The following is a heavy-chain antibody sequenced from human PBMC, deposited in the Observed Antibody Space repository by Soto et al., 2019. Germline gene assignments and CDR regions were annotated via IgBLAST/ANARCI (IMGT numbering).Heavy chain of an antibody. CDR1: GYTFTSYG. CDR2: ISAYNGNT. V-gene: IGHV1-18*01. D-gene: IGHD5-12*01. J-gene: IGHJ4*02. Sequence: ASVKVSCKASGYTFTSYGISWVRQAPGQGLEWMGWISAYNGNTNYAQKLQGRVTMTTDTSTSTAYMELRSLRSDDTAVYYCARVGGYSGYDYSFCLDYWGQGTLVTVSS. CDR3: ARVGGYSGYDYSFCLDY.